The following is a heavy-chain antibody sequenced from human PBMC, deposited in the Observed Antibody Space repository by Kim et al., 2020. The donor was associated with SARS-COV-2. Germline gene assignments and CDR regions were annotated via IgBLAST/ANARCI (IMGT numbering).Heavy chain of an antibody. V-gene: IGHV3-33*01. CDR3: AREDWFDP. J-gene: IGHJ5*02. CDR2: GSNN. Sequence: GSNNYYSSSVKGQVTISRDNSKNTLYLQMNSLRAEDTAVYYCAREDWFDPWGQGTLVTVSS.